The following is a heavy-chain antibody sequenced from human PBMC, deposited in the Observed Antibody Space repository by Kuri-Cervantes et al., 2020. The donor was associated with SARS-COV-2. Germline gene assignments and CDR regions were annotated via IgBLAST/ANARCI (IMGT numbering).Heavy chain of an antibody. CDR1: GFNFSRTD. J-gene: IGHJ4*02. D-gene: IGHD3-16*01. CDR3: AREPGGTFDY. CDR2: ISHDGKNK. V-gene: IGHV3-30*03. Sequence: GESLKISCAASGFNFSRTDMHWVRQAPGKGLEWVAVISHDGKNKKCIASGKGRFTISRDNAKNSLYLQMNSLRAEDTAVYYCAREPGGTFDYWGQGTLVTVSS.